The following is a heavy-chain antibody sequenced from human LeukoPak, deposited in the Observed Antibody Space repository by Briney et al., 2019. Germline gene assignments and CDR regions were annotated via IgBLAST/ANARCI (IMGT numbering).Heavy chain of an antibody. CDR1: GFTFSSYA. Sequence: LPGGSLRLSCAASGFTFSSYATSWVRQAPGKGLECVSAISGSSGSTYYADSVKGRFTISRDNSKNTLYLQMNSLRAEDTAVYYCAKATTVTMWSDYWGQGTLVTVSS. J-gene: IGHJ4*02. CDR2: ISGSSGST. V-gene: IGHV3-23*01. CDR3: AKATTVTMWSDY. D-gene: IGHD4-17*01.